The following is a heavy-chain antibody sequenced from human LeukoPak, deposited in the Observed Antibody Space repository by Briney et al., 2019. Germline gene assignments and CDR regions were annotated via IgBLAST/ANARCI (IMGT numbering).Heavy chain of an antibody. D-gene: IGHD5-12*01. CDR1: GFTFDDYG. J-gene: IGHJ4*02. V-gene: IGHV3-20*04. Sequence: GGSLRLSCAASGFTFDDYGMSWVRQAPGKGLEWVSGINWNGGSTGYADSVKGRFTISRDNSKNTLYLQMNSLRAEDTAVYYCAKDSNSGYPDYWGQGTLVTVSS. CDR2: INWNGGST. CDR3: AKDSNSGYPDY.